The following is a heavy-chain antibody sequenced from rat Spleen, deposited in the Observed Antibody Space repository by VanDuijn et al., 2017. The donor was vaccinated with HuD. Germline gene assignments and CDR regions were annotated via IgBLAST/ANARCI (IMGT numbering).Heavy chain of an antibody. CDR2: ISPSGGGT. D-gene: IGHD1-11*01. J-gene: IGHJ4*01. CDR1: GFTFSNYY. Sequence: EVQLVESGGGLVQPGRSLRLSCAASGFTFSNYYMAWVRQAPTKGLEWVASISPSGGGTSYRDSVKGRFTISRDNAKSSLYLQMNSLRSEDTATYYCARKRDYGGYVMDAWGQGASVTVSS. CDR3: ARKRDYGGYVMDA. V-gene: IGHV5-25*01.